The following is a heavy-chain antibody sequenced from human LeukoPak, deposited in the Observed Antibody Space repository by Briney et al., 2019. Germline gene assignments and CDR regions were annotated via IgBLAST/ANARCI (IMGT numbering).Heavy chain of an antibody. D-gene: IGHD2/OR15-2a*01. CDR2: ISSSSSTI. CDR3: ARDIGGLLGYYYGMDV. CDR1: GFTFSSYR. J-gene: IGHJ6*02. Sequence: GGSLRLSCAASGFTFSSYRMTWVRQAPGKGLEWVSYISSSSSTIYYADSVKGRFTISRDNAKNSLYLQMNSLRAEDTAVYYCARDIGGLLGYYYGMDVWGQGTTVTVSS. V-gene: IGHV3-48*01.